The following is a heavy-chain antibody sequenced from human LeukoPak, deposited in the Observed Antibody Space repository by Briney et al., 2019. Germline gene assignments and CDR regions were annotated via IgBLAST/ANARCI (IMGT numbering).Heavy chain of an antibody. V-gene: IGHV3-23*01. D-gene: IGHD5-18*01. CDR1: GFTFNYYA. Sequence: GGSLRLSCAASGFTFNYYAMSWVRQAPGRGLEWVSGISDNEGRTYYTDSVKGRFTISRDKTKNTVFLQMHNLRADDTAVYFCARHDSFIPYWGQGALVTVSS. CDR3: ARHDSFIPY. CDR2: ISDNEGRT. J-gene: IGHJ4*02.